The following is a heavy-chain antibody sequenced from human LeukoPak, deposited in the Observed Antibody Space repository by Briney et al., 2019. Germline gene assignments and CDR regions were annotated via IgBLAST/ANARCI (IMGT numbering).Heavy chain of an antibody. CDR1: GYTFTSYG. CDR3: ARARVAAAGTCWFDP. J-gene: IGHJ5*02. CDR2: ISAYNGNT. Sequence: GASVKVSCKASGYTFTSYGISWVRQAPGQGLEWMGWISAYNGNTNYAQKLQGRVTMTTDTSTSTAYMGLRSLRSDDTAVYYCARARVAAAGTCWFDPWGQGTLVTISS. V-gene: IGHV1-18*01. D-gene: IGHD6-13*01.